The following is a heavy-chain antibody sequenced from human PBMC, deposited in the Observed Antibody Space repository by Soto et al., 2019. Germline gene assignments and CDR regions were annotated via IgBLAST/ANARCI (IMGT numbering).Heavy chain of an antibody. V-gene: IGHV3-15*07. D-gene: IGHD3-22*01. CDR1: GFSFSNAW. J-gene: IGHJ4*02. CDR2: IKTKTHGGKT. CDR3: TTDRTMIVVVPGPY. Sequence: GGSLTLSCAASGFSFSNAWMNWDRRAPGKGREGAGRIKTKTHGGKTDSAAPVKGRLTTSRDDSKNTLYLQMNSLKTEDTAVYYCTTDRTMIVVVPGPYWGQGTLVTVSS.